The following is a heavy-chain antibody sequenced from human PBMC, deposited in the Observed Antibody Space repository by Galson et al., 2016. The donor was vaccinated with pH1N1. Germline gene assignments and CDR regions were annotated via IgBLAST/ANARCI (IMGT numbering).Heavy chain of an antibody. D-gene: IGHD4-23*01. V-gene: IGHV3-9*01. Sequence: SLRLSCAASGFTFDDYAMHWVRQAPGKGLERVSGISWNSGTLGYADSVKGRFTISRDKAKNSLYMQMNSLGAEDTALYYCAKDITHSTVARTAGSDPWGQGTLVTVSS. CDR2: ISWNSGTL. J-gene: IGHJ5*02. CDR3: AKDITHSTVARTAGSDP. CDR1: GFTFDDYA.